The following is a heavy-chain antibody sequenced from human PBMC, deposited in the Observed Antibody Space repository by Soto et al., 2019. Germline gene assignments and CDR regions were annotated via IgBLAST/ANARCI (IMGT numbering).Heavy chain of an antibody. V-gene: IGHV1-3*01. Sequence: VTVSRTASGYPFTSYGFHWVRQAPGQRLEWMGWINAANGDTKYSPKFQGRVTITRDTSASTAYMELSSLRSEDTAVYYCVRRNVSATGIDWFDPWGQGTLVTVSS. J-gene: IGHJ5*02. CDR1: GYPFTSYG. CDR3: VRRNVSATGIDWFDP. D-gene: IGHD6-13*01. CDR2: INAANGDT.